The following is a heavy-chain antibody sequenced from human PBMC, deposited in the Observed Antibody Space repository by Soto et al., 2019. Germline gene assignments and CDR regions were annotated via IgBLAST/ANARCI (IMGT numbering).Heavy chain of an antibody. CDR1: GGSISSGDYY. CDR3: ASSVSYYDSSGPSTFDY. D-gene: IGHD3-22*01. V-gene: IGHV4-30-4*01. CDR2: IYYSGST. Sequence: PSETLSLTCTVSGGSISSGDYYWSWIRQPPGKGLEWIGYIYYSGSTYYNPSLKSRVTISVDTSKNQFSLKLSSVTAADTAVYYCASSVSYYDSSGPSTFDYWGQGTLVTVSS. J-gene: IGHJ4*02.